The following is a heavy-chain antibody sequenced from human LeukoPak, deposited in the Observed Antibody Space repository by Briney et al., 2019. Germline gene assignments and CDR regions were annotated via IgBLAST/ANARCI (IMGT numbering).Heavy chain of an antibody. CDR2: ISYDGSNK. CDR3: ARDWGSGDY. D-gene: IGHD3-16*01. CDR1: GFTFSSYA. V-gene: IGHV3-30-3*01. Sequence: GGSLRLSCAASGFTFSSYAMSWVRQAPGKGLEWVAVISYDGSNKYYADSVKGRFTISRDNSKNTLYLQMNSLRAEDTAVYYCARDWGSGDYWGQGTLVTVSS. J-gene: IGHJ4*02.